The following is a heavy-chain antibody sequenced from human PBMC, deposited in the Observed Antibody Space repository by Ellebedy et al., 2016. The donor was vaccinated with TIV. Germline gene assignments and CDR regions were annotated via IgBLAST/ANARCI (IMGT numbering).Heavy chain of an antibody. D-gene: IGHD3-22*01. CDR1: GGSISSGGYY. J-gene: IGHJ4*02. V-gene: IGHV4-31*01. CDR2: IYYSGST. Sequence: SETLSLTCTVSGGSISSGGYYWSWIRQHPGKGLEWIGYIYYSGSTYYNPSLKSLVTISVDTSKNQFSLKLSSVTAADTAVYYCAREVLTDYYDSSGYFDYWGQGTLVTVSS. CDR3: AREVLTDYYDSSGYFDY.